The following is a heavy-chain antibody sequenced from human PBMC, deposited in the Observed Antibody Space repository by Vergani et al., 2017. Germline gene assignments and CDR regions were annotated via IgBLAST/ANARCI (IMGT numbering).Heavy chain of an antibody. CDR1: GAPISYWC. D-gene: IGHD1-1*01. CDR3: AREDPSYKRLDP. CDR2: LCPSGST. J-gene: IGHJ5*02. V-gene: IGHV4-4*07. Sequence: QVQMQESGPGLVKTSETLSLTCSASGAPISYWCWSWLRQPAGKGLEWIGRLCPSGSTNYKPSLKSRVTMSIDTSKNQFSLKLTSVTAADAAEYFCAREDPSYKRLDPWGQGTRVTVSP.